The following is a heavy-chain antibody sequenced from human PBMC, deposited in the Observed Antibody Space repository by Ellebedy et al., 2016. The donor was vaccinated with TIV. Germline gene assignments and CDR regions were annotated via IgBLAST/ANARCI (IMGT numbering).Heavy chain of an antibody. V-gene: IGHV5-51*01. Sequence: GESLKISCKGSGHSFTNYWIGWVRQMPGKGLECMGIIYPGDSDTRYSPSFQGQVTISADKSVSTAYLQWSSLKASDTAMYYCATSSDDYYVMDVWGQGTTVTVSS. CDR3: ATSSDDYYVMDV. D-gene: IGHD6-6*01. CDR1: GHSFTNYW. CDR2: IYPGDSDT. J-gene: IGHJ6*02.